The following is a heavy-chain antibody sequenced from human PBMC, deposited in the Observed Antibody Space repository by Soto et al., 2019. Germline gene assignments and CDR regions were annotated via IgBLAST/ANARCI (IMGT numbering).Heavy chain of an antibody. Sequence: EVRLVESGGGLVKPGGSLRLSCEASGFTFGSQTMIWVRQAPGKGLEWVASISSGNSYIYYGDSVKGRFTISRDNAKNSLYLQMNDLRAEDTAVYYCARGFGSYDWIDPWGQGNLVTVSS. CDR3: ARGFGSYDWIDP. CDR2: ISSGNSYI. V-gene: IGHV3-21*06. CDR1: GFTFGSQT. D-gene: IGHD3-16*01. J-gene: IGHJ5*02.